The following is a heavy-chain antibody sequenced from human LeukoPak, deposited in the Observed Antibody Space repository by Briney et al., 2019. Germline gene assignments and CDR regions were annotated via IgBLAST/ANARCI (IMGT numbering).Heavy chain of an antibody. CDR1: GFTFSSYG. Sequence: PGGSLRLSCAASGFTFSSYGMQWVRQAPGKGLEWVAFIRYDGSNKYYADSVKGRFTISRDNSKNTLYLQMDSLRAEDTAVYYCAKDIYDSSGYYPDYWGQGTLVTVSS. D-gene: IGHD3-22*01. J-gene: IGHJ4*02. CDR3: AKDIYDSSGYYPDY. V-gene: IGHV3-30*02. CDR2: IRYDGSNK.